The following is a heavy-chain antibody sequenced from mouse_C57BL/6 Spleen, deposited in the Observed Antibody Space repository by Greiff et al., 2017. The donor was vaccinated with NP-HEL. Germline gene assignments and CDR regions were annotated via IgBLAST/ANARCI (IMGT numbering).Heavy chain of an antibody. CDR1: GYTFTSYW. Sequence: QVQLQQPGAELVKPGASVKLSCKASGYTFTSYWMPWVQQRPGQGLEWIGMINPNSGSTNYNEKFKSRDTLTVDNSSSTAYMQLSSLTSEDSAVYYCARGGGCYGSYSDWYFDVWGTGTTVTVSS. J-gene: IGHJ1*03. D-gene: IGHD2-1*01. V-gene: IGHV1-64*01. CDR3: ARGGGCYGSYSDWYFDV. CDR2: INPNSGST.